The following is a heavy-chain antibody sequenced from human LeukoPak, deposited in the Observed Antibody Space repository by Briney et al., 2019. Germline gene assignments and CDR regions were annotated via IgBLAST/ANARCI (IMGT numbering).Heavy chain of an antibody. CDR2: IYYSVRT. CDR3: ARLRYGEGY. V-gene: IGHV4-39*01. J-gene: IGHJ4*02. CDR1: GFTFSSYSMN. Sequence: PGGSLRLSCAASGFTFSSYSMNWVRQPPGKGLEWIGSIYYSVRTYYNPSLKSRVTISVDTSKNQFSLKLSSVTAADTAVYYCARLRYGEGYWGQGTLVTVSS. D-gene: IGHD4-17*01.